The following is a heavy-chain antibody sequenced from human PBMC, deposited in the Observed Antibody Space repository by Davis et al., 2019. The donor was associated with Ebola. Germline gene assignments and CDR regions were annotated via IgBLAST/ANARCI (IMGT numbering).Heavy chain of an antibody. D-gene: IGHD4-17*01. J-gene: IGHJ6*02. V-gene: IGHV1-3*01. CDR2: INAGNGNT. CDR1: GYTFTSYA. Sequence: ASVKVSCKASGYTFTSYAMHWVRQAPGQRLEWMGWINAGNGNTKYSQKFQGRVTITRDTSASTAYMELSSLRSEDTAVYYCARGDGFRGTVTREYYYYGMDVWGQGTTVTVS. CDR3: ARGDGFRGTVTREYYYYGMDV.